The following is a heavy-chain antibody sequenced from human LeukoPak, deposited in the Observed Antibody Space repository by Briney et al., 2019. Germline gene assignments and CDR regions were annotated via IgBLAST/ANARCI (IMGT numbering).Heavy chain of an antibody. V-gene: IGHV3-30*03. D-gene: IGHD3-22*01. Sequence: PGGSLRLSCAASGFTFSSYGMHWVRQAPGKGLEWVAVISYDGSNKYYADSVKGRFTISRDNSKNTLYLQMNSLRAEDTAVYYCAINYYDSSGQFDYWGQGTLVTASS. CDR2: ISYDGSNK. CDR1: GFTFSSYG. CDR3: AINYYDSSGQFDY. J-gene: IGHJ4*02.